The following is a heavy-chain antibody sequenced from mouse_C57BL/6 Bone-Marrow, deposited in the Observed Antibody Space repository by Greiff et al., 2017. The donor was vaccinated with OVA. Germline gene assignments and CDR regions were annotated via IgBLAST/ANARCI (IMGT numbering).Heavy chain of an antibody. CDR3: ARGGKFYYFDY. V-gene: IGHV1-82*01. CDR2: IYPGDGDT. Sequence: VQLQQSGPELVKPGASVKISCKASGYAFSSSWMNWVKQRPGKGLEWIGRIYPGDGDTNYNGKFKGKATLTADKSSSTAYMQLSSLTSEDSAVYFCARGGKFYYFDYWGQGTTLTVSS. J-gene: IGHJ2*01. CDR1: GYAFSSSW.